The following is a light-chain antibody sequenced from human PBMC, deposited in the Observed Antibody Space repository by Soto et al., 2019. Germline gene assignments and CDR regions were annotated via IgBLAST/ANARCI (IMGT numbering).Light chain of an antibody. V-gene: IGKV1-12*01. J-gene: IGKJ1*01. CDR1: QGISTW. CDR3: QQVTTFPRT. Sequence: DIRMTQYPSSVAAAVGDRVTITCRASQGISTWLAWYQHKPGTAPKLLIFGAFSLQRGVPSRFAGSGSGTDFTLTIKSLQPEDVATYYCQQVTTFPRTFGQGTKVEIK. CDR2: GAF.